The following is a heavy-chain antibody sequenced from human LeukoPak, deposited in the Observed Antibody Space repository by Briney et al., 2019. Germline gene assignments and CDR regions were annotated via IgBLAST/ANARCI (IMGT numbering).Heavy chain of an antibody. CDR2: IYYIGST. D-gene: IGHD5-24*01. CDR3: ARHHWLQFLRSRWFDP. V-gene: IGHV4-39*01. Sequence: SETLSLTCAVYGGSFSGYYWGWIRQPPGKGPEWIGSIYYIGSTYYNPSLKSRVTISVDTSKNQFSLKLSSVTAADSAVYFCARHHWLQFLRSRWFDPWGQGTLVTVSS. CDR1: GGSFSGYY. J-gene: IGHJ5*02.